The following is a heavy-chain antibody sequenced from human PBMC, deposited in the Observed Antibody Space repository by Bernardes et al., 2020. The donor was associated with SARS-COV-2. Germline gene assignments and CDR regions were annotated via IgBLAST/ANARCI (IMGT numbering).Heavy chain of an antibody. Sequence: SETLSLTCNVSGEPISGHYWSWVRQPPGKGLEWIGHSYFTGGTEYNPSLNTRVTISVDTSKSQFPLTLTSVTAADTAVYYCARGASSWSSTSVLTYWGQGALVTVSS. CDR1: GEPISGHY. CDR3: ARGASSWSSTSVLTY. V-gene: IGHV4-59*11. J-gene: IGHJ4*02. CDR2: SYFTGGT. D-gene: IGHD2-15*01.